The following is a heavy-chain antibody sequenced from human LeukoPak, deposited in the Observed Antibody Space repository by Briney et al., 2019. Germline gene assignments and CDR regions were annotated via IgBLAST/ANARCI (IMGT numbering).Heavy chain of an antibody. V-gene: IGHV4-38-2*02. D-gene: IGHD3-22*01. CDR1: GYSIRTCYF. CDR2: IYHRGTT. J-gene: IGHJ4*02. CDR3: ARDGAVSGYSFDF. Sequence: PSGALSLNCTVSGYSIRTCYFWGLVRPPPGKGLGWIGNIYHRGTTYYNPSLMTRVNLSVDTSKNQFSLKLTSVTAADTAVYYCARDGAVSGYSFDFWGQGTLVTVSS.